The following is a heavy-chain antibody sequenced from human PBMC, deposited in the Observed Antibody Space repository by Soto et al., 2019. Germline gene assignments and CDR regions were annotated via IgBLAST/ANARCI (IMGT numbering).Heavy chain of an antibody. CDR1: GFTVSGNF. CDR2: SDSGGGT. D-gene: IGHD6-19*01. CDR3: AKALAWEQWPPPGDDY. J-gene: IGHJ4*02. Sequence: EVQLVESGGGLIQPGGSLRLSCAASGFTVSGNFMSWVRQAPGKGLEWVSAISDSGGGTYYADSVKGRFTISRDNSKNTLHLQMNSLRTEDTAVYYCAKALAWEQWPPPGDDYWGQGTLVTVSP. V-gene: IGHV3-53*01.